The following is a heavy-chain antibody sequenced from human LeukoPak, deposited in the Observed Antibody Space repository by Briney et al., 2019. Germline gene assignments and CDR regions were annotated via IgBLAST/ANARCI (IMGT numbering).Heavy chain of an antibody. CDR2: ISSSCSTI. Sequence: GGSLRLSCAASGFTFSDYYMSWIRQAPGKGLEGVSYISSSCSTIYYADSVKGRFTISRDNAKNSLYLKMNSLRAEDTAVYYCARDRIAAAERGLDEFDPWGQGTLVTVSS. CDR1: GFTFSDYY. D-gene: IGHD6-13*01. J-gene: IGHJ5*02. V-gene: IGHV3-11*01. CDR3: ARDRIAAAERGLDEFDP.